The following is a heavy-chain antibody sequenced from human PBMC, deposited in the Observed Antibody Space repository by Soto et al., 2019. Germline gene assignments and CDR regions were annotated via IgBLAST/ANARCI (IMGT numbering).Heavy chain of an antibody. CDR3: ARTDKYNSQGRGWANRFDY. V-gene: IGHV3-23*01. Sequence: EVQLLESGGDLVQPGGSLRLSCAASGFIFSNYAMTWVRQAPGKGPEWVSTFTSGGSTDYRDTVKGRFTISRDNSKNTVYLQMNSLRAEDTAVYYCARTDKYNSQGRGWANRFDYWGQGTLVTVSS. J-gene: IGHJ4*02. D-gene: IGHD1-20*01. CDR1: GFIFSNYA. CDR2: FTSGGST.